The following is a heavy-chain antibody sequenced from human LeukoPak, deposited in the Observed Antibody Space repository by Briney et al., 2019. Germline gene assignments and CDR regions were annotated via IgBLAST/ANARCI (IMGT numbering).Heavy chain of an antibody. CDR3: WGLPTPVGALDY. V-gene: IGHV4-38-2*01. J-gene: IGHJ4*02. CDR1: GYSISSGYY. D-gene: IGHD3-16*01. Sequence: SGTLSLTXAVSGYSISSGYYWGWIRQPPGKGLEWIGSIYHSGSTYYNPSLKSRVTISVDTSKNQFSLKLSSVTAADTAVYYCWGLPTPVGALDYWGQGTLVTVSS. CDR2: IYHSGST.